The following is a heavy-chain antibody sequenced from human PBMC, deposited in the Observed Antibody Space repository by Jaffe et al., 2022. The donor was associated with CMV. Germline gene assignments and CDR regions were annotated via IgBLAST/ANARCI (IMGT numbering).Heavy chain of an antibody. Sequence: QFQLQESGPGLVKPSETLSLTCSVSGGSLSSNYWSWIRQPAGKGLQWIGRIYNSKTTFYNPSLKSRVTLSLDTSKNQFSLKLTSVTAADTAVYFCTRDRDYWSTADYWGQGTLVTVS. J-gene: IGHJ4*02. CDR3: TRDRDYWSTADY. CDR1: GGSLSSNY. D-gene: IGHD3-3*01. CDR2: IYNSKTT. V-gene: IGHV4-4*07.